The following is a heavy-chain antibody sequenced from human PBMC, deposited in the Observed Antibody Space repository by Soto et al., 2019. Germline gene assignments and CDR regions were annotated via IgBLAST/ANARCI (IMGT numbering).Heavy chain of an antibody. Sequence: PGEFLKISCKGSGYSFTNYWIAWVRQMPGKGLEWMGIVYPGDSDTRYSPSFQGQVTISVDKSIDTAYLQWSSLKASDSAMYYCARLPRLGYGLDVWGQGTTVTVSS. CDR2: VYPGDSDT. CDR3: ARLPRLGYGLDV. CDR1: GYSFTNYW. V-gene: IGHV5-51*01. D-gene: IGHD2-15*01. J-gene: IGHJ6*02.